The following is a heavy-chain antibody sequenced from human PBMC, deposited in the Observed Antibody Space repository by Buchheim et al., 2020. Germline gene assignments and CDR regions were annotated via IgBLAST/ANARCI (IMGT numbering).Heavy chain of an antibody. CDR1: GGSISSYY. D-gene: IGHD3-22*01. Sequence: QLQLQESGPGLVKPSETLSLTCTVSGGSISSYYWSWIRQPPGKGLEWIGYIYYSGSTNYNPSLKSRVTISVDTSKNQFSLKLSSVTAADTAVYYCARDVYYHDSSGDYSTHYLDSWGQGTL. V-gene: IGHV4-59*01. CDR3: ARDVYYHDSSGDYSTHYLDS. CDR2: IYYSGST. J-gene: IGHJ4*02.